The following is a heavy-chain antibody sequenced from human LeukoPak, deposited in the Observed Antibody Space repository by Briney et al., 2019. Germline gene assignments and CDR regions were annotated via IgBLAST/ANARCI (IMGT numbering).Heavy chain of an antibody. CDR3: ARDRGDGYNQDFDY. D-gene: IGHD5-24*01. V-gene: IGHV1-18*01. J-gene: IGHJ4*02. CDR1: GYTFKDYG. Sequence: ASVKVSCRASGYTFKDYGINWVRQAPGQGLEWMGWLSSDSGYTKYSQKFQGRVIMTTDTSTSTAYMELRSLRSDDTAVYYCARDRGDGYNQDFDYWGQGTLVTVSS. CDR2: LSSDSGYT.